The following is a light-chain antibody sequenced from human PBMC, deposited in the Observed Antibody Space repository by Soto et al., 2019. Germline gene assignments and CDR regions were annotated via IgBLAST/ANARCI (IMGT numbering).Light chain of an antibody. J-gene: IGLJ2*01. V-gene: IGLV2-8*01. CDR2: DVS. CDR3: SSFGGSNHVV. CDR1: SSDVGGYNY. Sequence: QSALTQPPSASGSPGQSVTISCTGTSSDVGGYNYVSWYQLHPGKAPKLIIYDVSKRPSGVPDHFSGSKSGNTASLTVSGLQSDDEADYYCSSFGGSNHVVFGGGTKLTVL.